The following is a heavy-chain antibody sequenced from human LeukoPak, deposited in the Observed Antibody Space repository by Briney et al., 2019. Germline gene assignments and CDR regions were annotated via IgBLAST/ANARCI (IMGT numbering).Heavy chain of an antibody. CDR1: GYTFTSYG. D-gene: IGHD3-16*02. CDR3: ARDTPQYDYVWGSYRTYYYYYGMDV. V-gene: IGHV1-18*01. CDR2: ISAYNGNT. J-gene: IGHJ6*02. Sequence: ASVKVSCKASGYTFTSYGISWVRQAPGQGLEWMGWISAYNGNTNYAQKLQGRVTMTTDTSTSTAYMELRSLRSDDTAVYYCARDTPQYDYVWGSYRTYYYYYGMDVWGQGTTVTVSS.